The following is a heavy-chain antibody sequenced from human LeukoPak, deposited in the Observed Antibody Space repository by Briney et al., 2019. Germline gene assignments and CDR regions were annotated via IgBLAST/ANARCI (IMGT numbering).Heavy chain of an antibody. Sequence: SETLSLTCTVSGGSISSYYWSWIRQPPGKGLEWIGSIYYSGSTYYNPSLKSRVTISVDTSKNQFSLKLSSVTAADTAVYYCARQDFWSGYYFDPWGQGTLVTVSS. V-gene: IGHV4-59*05. CDR3: ARQDFWSGYYFDP. CDR1: GGSISSYY. D-gene: IGHD3-3*01. J-gene: IGHJ5*02. CDR2: IYYSGST.